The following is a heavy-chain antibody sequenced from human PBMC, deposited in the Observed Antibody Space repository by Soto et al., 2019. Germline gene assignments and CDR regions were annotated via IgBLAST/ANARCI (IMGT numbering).Heavy chain of an antibody. CDR1: GFIFGDFS. Sequence: GGSLRLSCAASGFIFGDFSMHWVRQASGKGLEWVGRIRSRAKSYATEYGESVKGMFIISRDDSQNLAYLQMNSLKTEDTAVYYCTRLGMDVWGQGTTVTV. CDR3: TRLGMDV. V-gene: IGHV3-73*01. CDR2: IRSRAKSYAT. J-gene: IGHJ6*02.